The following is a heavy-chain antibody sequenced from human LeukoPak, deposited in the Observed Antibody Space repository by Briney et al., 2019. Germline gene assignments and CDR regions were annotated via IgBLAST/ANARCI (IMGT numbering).Heavy chain of an antibody. D-gene: IGHD4-11*01. CDR2: IIPIFGTA. V-gene: IGHV1-69*13. J-gene: IGHJ6*03. Sequence: ASVKVSCKASGGTFSSYAISWVRQAPGQGLEWMGGIIPIFGTANYAQKFQGRVTITADESTSTAYMELSSLRSEDTAVYYCARGIPLTTGLYYYYMDVWGKGTTVTVSS. CDR3: ARGIPLTTGLYYYYMDV. CDR1: GGTFSSYA.